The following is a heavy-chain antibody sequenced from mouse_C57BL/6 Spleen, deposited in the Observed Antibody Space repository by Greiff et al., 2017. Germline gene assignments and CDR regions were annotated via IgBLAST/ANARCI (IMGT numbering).Heavy chain of an antibody. Sequence: QVQLQQPGAELVKPGASVKLSCKASGYTFTSYWMQWVKQRPGQGLEWIGEIDPSDSYTNYNQKFKGKATLTVDTSSSTAYMQLSSLTSEDSAVYYCARGNYGGSYWYFDVWGTGTTVTVSS. CDR1: GYTFTSYW. CDR2: IDPSDSYT. V-gene: IGHV1-50*01. J-gene: IGHJ1*03. D-gene: IGHD1-1*01. CDR3: ARGNYGGSYWYFDV.